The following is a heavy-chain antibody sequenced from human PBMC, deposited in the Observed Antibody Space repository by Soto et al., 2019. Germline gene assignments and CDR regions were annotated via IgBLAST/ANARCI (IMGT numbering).Heavy chain of an antibody. V-gene: IGHV3-30*18. CDR1: GFTFSSYG. D-gene: IGHD1-26*01. CDR3: AKSSYYSAGGYFDY. J-gene: IGHJ4*02. Sequence: QVQLVESGGGVVQPGRSLRLSCAASGFTFSSYGMHWVRQAPGKGLEWVAVISYDGSNKYYADSVKGRFTISRDNSKNTLYLQMNSLRAEDTAAYYCAKSSYYSAGGYFDYWGQGTLVTVSS. CDR2: ISYDGSNK.